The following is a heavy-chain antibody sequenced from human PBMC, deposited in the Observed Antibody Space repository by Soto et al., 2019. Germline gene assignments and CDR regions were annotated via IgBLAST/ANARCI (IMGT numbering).Heavy chain of an antibody. CDR3: ARGNHRWLQLWYFDL. V-gene: IGHV1-69*13. CDR2: IIPIFGTV. D-gene: IGHD5-12*01. CDR1: GGTFSNYP. J-gene: IGHJ2*01. Sequence: GASVKVSCKASGGTFSNYPISWVRQAPGQGLEWMGGIIPIFGTVNYAQKFQGRVTITADESTSTAYMELSSLRSEDTAVYYCARGNHRWLQLWYFDLWGQGTLVTVSS.